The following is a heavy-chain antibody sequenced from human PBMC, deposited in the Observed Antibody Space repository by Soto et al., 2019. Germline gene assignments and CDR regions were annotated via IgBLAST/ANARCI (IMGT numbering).Heavy chain of an antibody. Sequence: SETLSLTCTVSGASISSGQYSWNWIRQSPGKGLEWLGYIYHSGITYYNPSLKSRVTMSVDTSKNQFSLELSSVTATDTAVYYCAREGVGSSSSFYLEYCGQGAMVTV. CDR1: GASISSGQYS. V-gene: IGHV4-30-2*06. CDR3: AREGVGSSSSFYLEY. D-gene: IGHD6-6*01. CDR2: IYHSGIT. J-gene: IGHJ4*02.